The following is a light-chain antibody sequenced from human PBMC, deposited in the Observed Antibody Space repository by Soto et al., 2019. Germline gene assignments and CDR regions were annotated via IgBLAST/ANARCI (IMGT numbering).Light chain of an antibody. J-gene: IGLJ1*01. Sequence: QSALTQPPSASGSPGQSVTISCTGTSSDVGGYKYVSWYQRHPGKAPKLLIFEVSKRPSGVPDRFSGSKSGNTASLTVSGLQPEDEADYYCSSFAGTKTVFGSGSKVTVL. CDR1: SSDVGGYKY. V-gene: IGLV2-8*01. CDR2: EVS. CDR3: SSFAGTKTV.